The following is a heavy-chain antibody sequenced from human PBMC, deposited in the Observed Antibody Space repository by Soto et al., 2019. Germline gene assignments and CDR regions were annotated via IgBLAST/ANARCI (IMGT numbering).Heavy chain of an antibody. V-gene: IGHV3-7*01. CDR3: AGVGIAGADDY. CDR1: GFTFSSYW. D-gene: IGHD6-19*01. Sequence: EVQLVESGGGLVQPGGSLRLSCAASGFTFSSYWMSWVRQAPGKGLEWVANIKQDGSEKYYVDSVKGRFTISRDNAKNALYLQMNSLRAEDAAVYYCAGVGIAGADDYWGQGTLVTVSS. CDR2: IKQDGSEK. J-gene: IGHJ4*02.